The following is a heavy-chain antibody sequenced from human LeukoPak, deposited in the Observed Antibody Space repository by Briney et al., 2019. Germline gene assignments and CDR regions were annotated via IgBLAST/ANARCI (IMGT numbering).Heavy chain of an antibody. CDR3: AKDPGIAAAGRRWYFQH. Sequence: GGSLRLSCAASEFTFDNYAMSWVRQAPGKGLEWVSAISGSGGSTYYADSVKGRFTISRDNSKNTLYLQMNSLRAEDTAVYYCAKDPGIAAAGRRWYFQHWGQGTLVTDSS. CDR2: ISGSGGST. CDR1: EFTFDNYA. J-gene: IGHJ1*01. D-gene: IGHD6-13*01. V-gene: IGHV3-23*01.